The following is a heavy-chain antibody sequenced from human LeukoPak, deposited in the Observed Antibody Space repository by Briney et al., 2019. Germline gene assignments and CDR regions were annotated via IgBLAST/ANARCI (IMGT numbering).Heavy chain of an antibody. CDR1: GYIFDSYA. D-gene: IGHD2-2*02. Sequence: GGSLRLSCAASGYIFDSYAATWVRQAPGKGLECISSISDDGYGTYYADSVKGRFTISRDNSKNTLYLQMNSLRAEDTAVYYCAKFQCSSTSCYTYYYYGMDVWGQGTTVTVSS. CDR3: AKFQCSSTSCYTYYYYGMDV. CDR2: ISDDGYGT. J-gene: IGHJ6*02. V-gene: IGHV3-23*01.